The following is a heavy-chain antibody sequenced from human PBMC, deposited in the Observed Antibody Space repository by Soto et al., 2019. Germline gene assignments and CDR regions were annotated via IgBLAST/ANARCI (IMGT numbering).Heavy chain of an antibody. Sequence: PGGSLRLSCAASGFTFSSYTMHWVRQTQGKGLEWVADISYDGGDKYYADSVKGRFTISRDNSKNTLYLQMNSLRAEDTAVYYCARGTQVTYRLMLDYYYYGMDVWGQGTTVTVSS. CDR1: GFTFSSYT. V-gene: IGHV3-30*14. CDR2: ISYDGGDK. J-gene: IGHJ6*02. CDR3: ARGTQVTYRLMLDYYYYGMDV. D-gene: IGHD2-21*02.